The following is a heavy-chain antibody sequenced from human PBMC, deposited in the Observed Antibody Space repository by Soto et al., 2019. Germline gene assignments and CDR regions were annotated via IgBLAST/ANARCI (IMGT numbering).Heavy chain of an antibody. CDR2: IIPILGIA. CDR1: GGTFSSYT. CDR3: ASFQGGDCSGGSCYSWEVPNWFDP. V-gene: IGHV1-69*02. D-gene: IGHD2-15*01. Sequence: ASVKVSCKASGGTFSSYTISWVRQAPGQGLEWMGRIIPILGIANYAQKFQGRVTITADKSTSTAYMELSSLRSEDTAVYYCASFQGGDCSGGSCYSWEVPNWFDPWGQGTLVTVSS. J-gene: IGHJ5*02.